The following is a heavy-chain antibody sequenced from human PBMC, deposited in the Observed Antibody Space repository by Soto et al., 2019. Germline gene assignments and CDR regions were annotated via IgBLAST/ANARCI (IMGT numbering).Heavy chain of an antibody. D-gene: IGHD4-17*01. V-gene: IGHV3-33*01. J-gene: IGHJ4*02. Sequence: QVQLVESGGGVVQPGRSLRLSCAASGFTFSTYGMHWVRQAPGKGLEWLAMIYYDGSNKYYADSVKGRFTISRDNAKNTLYLQMNSLRVEDTAVYYCARVGGTVTSDYWGQGTLVTVSS. CDR1: GFTFSTYG. CDR2: IYYDGSNK. CDR3: ARVGGTVTSDY.